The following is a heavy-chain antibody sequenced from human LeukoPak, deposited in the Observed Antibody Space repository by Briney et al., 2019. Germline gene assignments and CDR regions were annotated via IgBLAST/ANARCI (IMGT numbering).Heavy chain of an antibody. CDR1: GGSISSSDYY. CDR2: IYYSGST. CDR3: VRNSMVRGVIT. Sequence: PLETLSLTCTVSGGSISSSDYYWGWIRQPPGKGLEYIGIIYYSGSTYYNPSLKSRVTISVDTSKNQFSLKLTSVTAADTAVYYCVRNSMVRGVITWGQGTLVTVSS. D-gene: IGHD3-10*01. J-gene: IGHJ5*02. V-gene: IGHV4-39*01.